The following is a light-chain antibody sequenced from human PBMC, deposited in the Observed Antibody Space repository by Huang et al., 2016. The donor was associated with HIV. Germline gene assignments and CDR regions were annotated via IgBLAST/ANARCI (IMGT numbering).Light chain of an antibody. CDR1: QSVATN. CDR2: GAS. CDR3: QQYHNWPYT. J-gene: IGKJ2*01. V-gene: IGKV3-15*01. Sequence: EIIMTQSPATRSLSPGEGASLSCRANQSVATNLAWYLHRPGQSPRILIFGASTRASGLPGRFSSSGSGTQFTLTVSGLQSEDFAVYYCQQYHNWPYTFGQGTKLEI.